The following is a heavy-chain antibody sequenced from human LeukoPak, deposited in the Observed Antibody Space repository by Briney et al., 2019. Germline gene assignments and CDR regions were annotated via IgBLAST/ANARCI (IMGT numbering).Heavy chain of an antibody. CDR2: GST. CDR3: ARGGGIYYDSSGYAFDI. J-gene: IGHJ3*02. D-gene: IGHD3-22*01. V-gene: IGHV4-59*09. Sequence: GSTNYNPSLKSRVTISVDTSKNQFSLKLSSVTAADTAVYYCARGGGIYYDSSGYAFDIWGQGTMVTVSS.